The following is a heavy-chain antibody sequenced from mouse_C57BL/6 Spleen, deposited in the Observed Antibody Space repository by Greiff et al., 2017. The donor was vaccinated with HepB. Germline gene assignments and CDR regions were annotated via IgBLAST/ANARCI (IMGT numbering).Heavy chain of an antibody. Sequence: EVMLVESEGDLVKPGGSLKLSCAASGFTFSSYGMSWVRQTPDKRLEWVATISSGGSYTYYPDSVKGRFTISRDNAKNTLYLQMSSLKSEDTAMYYCARSYGNYVNYAMDYWGQGTSVTVSS. CDR3: ARSYGNYVNYAMDY. J-gene: IGHJ4*01. V-gene: IGHV5-6*02. CDR1: GFTFSSYG. CDR2: ISSGGSYT. D-gene: IGHD2-1*01.